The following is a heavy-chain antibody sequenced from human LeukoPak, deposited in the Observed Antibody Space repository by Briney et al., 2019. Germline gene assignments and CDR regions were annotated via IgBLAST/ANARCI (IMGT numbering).Heavy chain of an antibody. CDR3: ASLGGSGSYCAR. V-gene: IGHV4-39*01. CDR2: IYYSGST. Sequence: PGGSLRLSCAASGFTFSSYWMSWVRQAPGKGLEWIGSIYYSGSTYYNPSLKSRVTISVDTSKNQFSLKLSSVTAADTAVYYCASLGGSGSYCARWGQGTLVTVSS. D-gene: IGHD3-10*01. J-gene: IGHJ4*02. CDR1: GFTFSSYW.